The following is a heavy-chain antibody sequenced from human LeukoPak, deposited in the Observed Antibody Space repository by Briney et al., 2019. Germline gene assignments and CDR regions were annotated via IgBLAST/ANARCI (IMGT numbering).Heavy chain of an antibody. J-gene: IGHJ6*03. CDR2: ISDSGSTT. CDR1: GFTFSSYE. D-gene: IGHD6-25*01. V-gene: IGHV3-48*03. CDR3: ARDATTAVGWVYMDV. Sequence: GGSLRLSCAASGFTFSSYEMNWVRQAPGKGLEWLSHISDSGSTTYYANSVKGRFTISRDNGKNSVYLQMNSLTAEDTGLYYCARDATTAVGWVYMDVWGKGTTVTIPS.